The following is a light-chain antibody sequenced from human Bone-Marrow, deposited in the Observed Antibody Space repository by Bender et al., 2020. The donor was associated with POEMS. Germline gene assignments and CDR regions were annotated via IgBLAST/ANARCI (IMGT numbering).Light chain of an antibody. V-gene: IGLV3-21*02. CDR1: NIGSNS. Sequence: SYVLTQPPSVSVAPGQTARITCGGDNIGSNSVHWYQQKPGQAPVLVVYDDSDRPSGIPERFSGSNSGNTATLTISGTQAMDEADYYCQAWDSSSAHWVFGGGTTLTVL. CDR2: DDS. CDR3: QAWDSSSAHWV. J-gene: IGLJ3*02.